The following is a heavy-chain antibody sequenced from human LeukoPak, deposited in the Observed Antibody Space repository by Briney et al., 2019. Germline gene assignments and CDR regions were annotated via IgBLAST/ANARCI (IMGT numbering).Heavy chain of an antibody. D-gene: IGHD3-3*01. CDR3: ARQESAYYREF. V-gene: IGHV3-33*01. J-gene: IGHJ4*02. CDR1: GFTFSSYG. Sequence: GGSLRLSCAASGFTFSSYGMDWVRQAPGKGLKWVAVIWYDGSKESYADSVKGRFTFSRDDSKNTVYLQMNSLRAEDTAVYFCARQESAYYREFWGQGTLVTVSS. CDR2: IWYDGSKE.